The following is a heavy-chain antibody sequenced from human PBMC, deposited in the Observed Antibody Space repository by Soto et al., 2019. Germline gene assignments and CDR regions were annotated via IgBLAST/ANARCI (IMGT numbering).Heavy chain of an antibody. J-gene: IGHJ4*02. CDR2: ISYDGSNK. D-gene: IGHD3-16*02. CDR3: ARDYVWGSYRLPYY. V-gene: IGHV3-30-3*01. CDR1: GFTFSSYA. Sequence: GGSLRLSCAASGFTFSSYAMHWVRQAPGKGLEWVAVISYDGSNKYYADSVKGRFTISRDNSKNTLYLQMNSLRAEDTAVYYCARDYVWGSYRLPYYWGQGTLVTVSS.